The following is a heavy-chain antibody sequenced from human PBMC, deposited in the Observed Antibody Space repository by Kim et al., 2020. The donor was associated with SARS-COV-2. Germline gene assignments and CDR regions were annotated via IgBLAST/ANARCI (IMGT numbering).Heavy chain of an antibody. D-gene: IGHD1-20*01. CDR2: ICDSRNT. CDR1: GGSISSSNYY. Sequence: SETLSLTCTVSGGSISSSNYYWGWLRQPPGKGREWLGYICDSRNTNSNLTLKIRVTVSVDTSKNQFSLKLSSVTAADTAYCSCAITLACRRSAFVFWG. CDR3: AITLACRRSAFVF. J-gene: IGHJ3*01. V-gene: IGHV4-39*01.